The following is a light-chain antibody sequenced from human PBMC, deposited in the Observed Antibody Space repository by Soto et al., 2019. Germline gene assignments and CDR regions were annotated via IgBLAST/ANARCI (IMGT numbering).Light chain of an antibody. J-gene: IGKJ4*01. CDR2: AAS. Sequence: DIQMTQSPSSVSASVGDRVTLTCRASQAVSIWLAWYQQKPGKAPKLLMYAASNLQSGVPSRFSGSGSGTDFTLTISTLQPEDFATYYCQQANSFPLTFGGGTKVE. CDR1: QAVSIW. CDR3: QQANSFPLT. V-gene: IGKV1-12*01.